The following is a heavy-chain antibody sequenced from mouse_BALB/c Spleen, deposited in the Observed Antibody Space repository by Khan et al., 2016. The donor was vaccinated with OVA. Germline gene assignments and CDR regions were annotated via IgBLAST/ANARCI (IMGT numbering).Heavy chain of an antibody. J-gene: IGHJ2*01. D-gene: IGHD1-1*01. V-gene: IGHV3-2*02. Sequence: EVQLQESGPGLVKPSQSLSLTCTVTGYSITSGYAWNWIRQFPGNKLEWMGYMSYSGGTSYNPSLKSRISITRDTSKNQFFLQLNSVTTEDTATYYCARGNYYGYYFDYWGQGTPLTVSS. CDR1: GYSITSGYA. CDR2: MSYSGGT. CDR3: ARGNYYGYYFDY.